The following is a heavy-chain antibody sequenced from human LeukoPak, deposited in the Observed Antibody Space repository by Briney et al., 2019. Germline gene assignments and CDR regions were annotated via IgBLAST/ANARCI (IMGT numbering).Heavy chain of an antibody. J-gene: IGHJ2*01. D-gene: IGHD3-10*01. CDR3: ARVGDHYHWYFDL. CDR2: LYSGADT. Sequence: PGGSPRLSCEASGFSVGSKYMNWVRQAPGKGLEWVSILYSGADTYYADSVKGRFTISRDNSKNTLFLQMNSLRADDTAVYYCARVGDHYHWYFDLWGRGTRVSVSS. V-gene: IGHV3-53*01. CDR1: GFSVGSKY.